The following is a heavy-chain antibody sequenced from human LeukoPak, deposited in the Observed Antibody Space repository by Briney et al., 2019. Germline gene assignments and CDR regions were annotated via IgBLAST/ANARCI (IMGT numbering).Heavy chain of an antibody. D-gene: IGHD2-21*02. CDR1: GGTFSSYA. CDR2: IIPIFGTA. CDR3: ARDISSGGGDCYPNDY. V-gene: IGHV1-69*05. J-gene: IGHJ4*02. Sequence: SVKVSCKASGGTFSSYAISWVRQAPGQGFEWMGGIIPIFGTANYAQKFQGRVTITTDESTSTAYMELSSLRSEDTAVYYCARDISSGGGDCYPNDYWGQGTLVTVSS.